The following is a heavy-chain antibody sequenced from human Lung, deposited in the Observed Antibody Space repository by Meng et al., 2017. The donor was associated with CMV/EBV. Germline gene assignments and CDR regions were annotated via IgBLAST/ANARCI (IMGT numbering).Heavy chain of an antibody. Sequence: LSCTVSGGSISSGGYYWSWIRQHPGKGLEWIGYIYYSGSTYYNPSLKSRVTISVDTSKNQFALKLSSVTAADTAGYYCEKSGEPYCGGDCSPGYFQHWGNGTRVTCAS. V-gene: IGHV4-31*03. CDR2: IYYSGST. CDR3: EKSGEPYCGGDCSPGYFQH. CDR1: GGSISSGGYY. J-gene: IGHJ1*01. D-gene: IGHD2-21*01.